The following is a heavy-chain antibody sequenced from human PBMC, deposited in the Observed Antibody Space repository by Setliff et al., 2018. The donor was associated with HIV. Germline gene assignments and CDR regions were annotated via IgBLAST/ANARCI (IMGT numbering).Heavy chain of an antibody. V-gene: IGHV3-48*01. D-gene: IGHD3-9*01. Sequence: GGSLRLSCAASGFTSSSYSMNWVRQAPGKGLEWISYNGIINGAKHYADSMEGRFTISRDDAKNSLYLQMDSLRAEDTAVYYCVRDRDWAFGYWGQGILVTVSS. CDR1: GFTSSSYS. CDR2: NGIINGAK. J-gene: IGHJ4*02. CDR3: VRDRDWAFGY.